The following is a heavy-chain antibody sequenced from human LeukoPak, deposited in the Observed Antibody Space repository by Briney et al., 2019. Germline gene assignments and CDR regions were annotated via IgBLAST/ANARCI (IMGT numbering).Heavy chain of an antibody. CDR1: GCSISSYY. D-gene: IGHD3-9*01. J-gene: IGHJ4*02. V-gene: IGHV4-59*01. CDR3: AGGGEYYDILADY. CDR2: IYYSGST. Sequence: SETLSLTCTVSGCSISSYYWSWIRQPPGKGLEWIGYIYYSGSTNYNPSLKSRVTILVDTSKNQFSLKLISVTAADAAVYYCAGGGEYYDILADYWGQGTLVTVSS.